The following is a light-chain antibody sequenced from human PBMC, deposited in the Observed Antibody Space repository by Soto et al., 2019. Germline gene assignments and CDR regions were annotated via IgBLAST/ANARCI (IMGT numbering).Light chain of an antibody. CDR1: SSDVGGYNY. V-gene: IGLV2-14*01. Sequence: VLTQPASVSGSPGQSITISCTGTSSDVGGYNYVSWYQQHPGKAPKLMIYEVSNRPSGVSNRFSGSKSGNTASLTISGLQAEDEADYYCSSYTSSSSVVFGGGTKLTVL. J-gene: IGLJ2*01. CDR2: EVS. CDR3: SSYTSSSSVV.